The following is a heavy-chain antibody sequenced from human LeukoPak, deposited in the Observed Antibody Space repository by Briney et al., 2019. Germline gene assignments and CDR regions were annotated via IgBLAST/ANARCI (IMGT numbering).Heavy chain of an antibody. CDR3: ARLDIILGAWFDP. CDR2: INPNTGDT. J-gene: IGHJ5*02. CDR1: GYTFTGYY. V-gene: IGHV1-2*02. D-gene: IGHD3/OR15-3a*01. Sequence: ASVKVSCKASGYTFTGYYMHWVRQAPGQGLEWMGWINPNTGDTGSAQKFQGRVTMTRDTSITTVFMELSSLTSDDTAVYFCARLDIILGAWFDPWGQGTLVTVSS.